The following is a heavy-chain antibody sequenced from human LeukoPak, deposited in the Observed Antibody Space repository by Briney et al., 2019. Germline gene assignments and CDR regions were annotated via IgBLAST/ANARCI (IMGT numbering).Heavy chain of an antibody. V-gene: IGHV3-30*18. Sequence: PGRSLRLSCAASGFTFSSYGMHWVRQAPGKGLEWVAVISYDGSNKYYADSVKGRFTISRDNSKNALFLQMNSLRAEDTAVYYCSKDWGEYYYGSGSYYNSDGYWGQGTLVTVSS. D-gene: IGHD3-10*01. CDR1: GFTFSSYG. CDR2: ISYDGSNK. J-gene: IGHJ4*02. CDR3: SKDWGEYYYGSGSYYNSDGY.